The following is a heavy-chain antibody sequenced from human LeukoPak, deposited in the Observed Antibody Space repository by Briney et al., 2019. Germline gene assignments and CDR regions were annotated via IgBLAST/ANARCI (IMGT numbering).Heavy chain of an antibody. CDR2: IIGSGNST. D-gene: IGHD6-13*01. Sequence: GGSLRLSCAASGFTFSSYAMSWVRQAPGKGLEWVSAIIGSGNSTYYADSVKGRFTISRDNSKNTLFLQMNSLRAEDTAVYYCAKDRAQQLVLDFWGQGTLVTVSS. V-gene: IGHV3-23*01. CDR3: AKDRAQQLVLDF. CDR1: GFTFSSYA. J-gene: IGHJ4*02.